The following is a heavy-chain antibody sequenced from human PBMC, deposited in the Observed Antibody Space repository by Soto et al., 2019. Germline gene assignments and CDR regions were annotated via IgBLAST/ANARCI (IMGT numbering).Heavy chain of an antibody. CDR2: INSDGSST. CDR1: GFTLSSYR. D-gene: IGHD2-2*01. V-gene: IGHV3-74*01. Sequence: EVQLVESGGGLVQPGGSLRLSCAASGFTLSSYRMHWVRQAPGKGLVWVSRINSDGSSTSYADSVKGRFTISRDNAKNTLYLQMNSLRAEDTAVYYCTSGPPMYCSSSSCYASPFDYWGQGTLVTVSS. J-gene: IGHJ4*02. CDR3: TSGPPMYCSSSSCYASPFDY.